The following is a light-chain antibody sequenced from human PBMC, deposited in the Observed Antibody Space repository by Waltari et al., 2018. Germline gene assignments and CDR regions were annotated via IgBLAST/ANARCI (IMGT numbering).Light chain of an antibody. CDR2: DVN. CDR1: SSDIGSYNY. CDR3: SSYTTVTTVI. V-gene: IGLV2-14*01. J-gene: IGLJ2*01. Sequence: QSALTQPASVSGSPGPSITISCTGTSSDIGSYNYVYWYQQHPGKAPKLMIYDVNNRPSGVSSRFSGSKSGNTASLTISGLQAEDEADYYCSSYTTVTTVIFGGGTKLTVV.